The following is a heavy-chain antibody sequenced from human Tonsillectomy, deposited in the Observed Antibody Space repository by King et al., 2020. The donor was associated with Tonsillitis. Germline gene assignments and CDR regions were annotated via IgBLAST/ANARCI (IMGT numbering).Heavy chain of an antibody. D-gene: IGHD3-10*01. CDR1: GGSTSSYY. Sequence: QVQLQESGPGLVKPSETLSLTCTVSGGSTSSYYWSWIRQPAGKGLEWIGRIYTSGSTNYNPSLKSRVTMSVDTSKNQFSLKLSSVTAADTAVYYCARVVYYYGSGSYYGTHRYYGMDVWGQGTTVTVSS. CDR2: IYTSGST. J-gene: IGHJ6*02. V-gene: IGHV4-4*07. CDR3: ARVVYYYGSGSYYGTHRYYGMDV.